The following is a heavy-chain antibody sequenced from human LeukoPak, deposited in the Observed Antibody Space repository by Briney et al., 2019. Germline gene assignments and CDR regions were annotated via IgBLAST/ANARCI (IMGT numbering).Heavy chain of an antibody. D-gene: IGHD1-26*01. CDR1: GFTVSSNY. CDR3: ARDSGGSYDY. Sequence: PGGSLRLSCAASGFTVSSNYMSWVRQAPGKGLEWVSVIYSGGSTYYADSVKGRFTISRHNSKNTLHLQMNSLRAEDTAVYYCARDSGGSYDYWGQGTLVTVSS. CDR2: IYSGGST. J-gene: IGHJ4*02. V-gene: IGHV3-53*04.